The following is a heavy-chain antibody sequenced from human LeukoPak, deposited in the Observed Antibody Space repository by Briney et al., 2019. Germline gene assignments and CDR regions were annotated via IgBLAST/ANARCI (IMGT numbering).Heavy chain of an antibody. J-gene: IGHJ6*02. V-gene: IGHV3-9*01. Sequence: PGGSLRLSCATSGFTFDECAMHWVRQAPGKGLEWVSGISWNSGNIGYADSVKGRFTISRDNAKNSLYLQMNSLRAEDTALYYCVKDLRVDYYGSAKNNLDVWGQGTTVSVSS. CDR3: VKDLRVDYYGSAKNNLDV. D-gene: IGHD3-10*01. CDR1: GFTFDECA. CDR2: ISWNSGNI.